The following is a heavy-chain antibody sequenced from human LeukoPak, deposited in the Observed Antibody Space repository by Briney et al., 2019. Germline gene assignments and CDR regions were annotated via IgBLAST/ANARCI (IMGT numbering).Heavy chain of an antibody. V-gene: IGHV3-74*01. CDR2: VSGDGSST. Sequence: PGGSLRLSCVVSGFTFSSYWMHWVRQAPGKGLVWVSRVSGDGSSTNYADSVKGRLTISRDNAKNTLYLQVNSLRAEDTAIYYCGRGGQYSYGYSVYYYGMDVWGPGATVTVSS. CDR3: GRGGQYSYGYSVYYYGMDV. D-gene: IGHD5-18*01. J-gene: IGHJ6*02. CDR1: GFTFSSYW.